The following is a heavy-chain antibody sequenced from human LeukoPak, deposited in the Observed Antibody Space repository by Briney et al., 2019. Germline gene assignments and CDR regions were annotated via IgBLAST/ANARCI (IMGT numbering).Heavy chain of an antibody. CDR1: GGSFSGYY. CDR3: ARGFEVPAAISYYYMDV. Sequence: SETLSLTCAVYGGSFSGYYWSWIRQPPGKGLEWIGEINHSGSTNYNPSLKSRVTISVDTSKNQFSLKLSSVTAADTAVYYCARGFEVPAAISYYYMDVWGKGPRSPSP. D-gene: IGHD2-2*01. V-gene: IGHV4-34*01. J-gene: IGHJ6*03. CDR2: INHSGST.